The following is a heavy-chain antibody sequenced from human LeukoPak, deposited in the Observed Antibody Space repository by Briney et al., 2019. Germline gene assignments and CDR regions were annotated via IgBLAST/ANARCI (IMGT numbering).Heavy chain of an antibody. D-gene: IGHD3-10*01. CDR3: AKVHGESYYGSGSLFDY. CDR1: GFTFSSYG. Sequence: GSLRLSCAASGFTFSSYGMHWVRQAPGKGLEWVAVISYDGSNKYYADSVKGRFTISRDNSKNTLYLQMNSLRAEDTAVYYCAKVHGESYYGSGSLFDYWGQGTLVTVSS. V-gene: IGHV3-30*18. J-gene: IGHJ4*02. CDR2: ISYDGSNK.